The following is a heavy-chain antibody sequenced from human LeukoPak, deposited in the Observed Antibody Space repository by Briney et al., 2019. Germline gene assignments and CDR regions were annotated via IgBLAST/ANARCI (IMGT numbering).Heavy chain of an antibody. CDR3: AKVLGSSGYRPFDY. J-gene: IGHJ4*02. Sequence: GGSLRLSCAASGFTFSSYGMHWVRQAPGKGLEWVAFIRSDGSNKYYADSVKGRFTISRDNSKNTLYLQMNSLRAEDTAVYYCAKVLGSSGYRPFDYWGQGTLVTVSS. CDR1: GFTFSSYG. CDR2: IRSDGSNK. D-gene: IGHD3-22*01. V-gene: IGHV3-30*02.